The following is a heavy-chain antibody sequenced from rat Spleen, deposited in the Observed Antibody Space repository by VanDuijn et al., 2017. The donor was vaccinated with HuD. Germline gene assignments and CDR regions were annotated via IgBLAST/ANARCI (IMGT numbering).Heavy chain of an antibody. CDR3: ARSDGTHYYLPFAY. J-gene: IGHJ3*01. CDR2: INNAGST. CDR1: GYSITSNYR. D-gene: IGHD1-1*01. V-gene: IGHV3-3*01. Sequence: EVQLQESGPGLVKPSQSLTLTCSVTGYSITSNYRWNWIRKFPGNKLEWMGYINNAGSTNYNPFLKSRITITRDTSNNQFFLQVNSVTTEDTATYYCARSDGTHYYLPFAYWGQGTLVTVSS.